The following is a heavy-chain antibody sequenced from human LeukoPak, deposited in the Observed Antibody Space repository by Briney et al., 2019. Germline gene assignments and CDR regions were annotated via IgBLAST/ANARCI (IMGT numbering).Heavy chain of an antibody. CDR3: ARALGYCSSTTCYTNFDY. J-gene: IGHJ4*02. V-gene: IGHV5-51*01. CDR1: GYSFTSYW. D-gene: IGHD2-2*02. CDR2: IHPGDSDT. Sequence: GESLQTSCKGSGYSFTSYWIGWVRQMPGKGLEWMGIIHPGDSDTRYSPSFQGQVTISVDKSITTAYLQWSSLKASDTAMYYCARALGYCSSTTCYTNFDYWGQGTLVTVSS.